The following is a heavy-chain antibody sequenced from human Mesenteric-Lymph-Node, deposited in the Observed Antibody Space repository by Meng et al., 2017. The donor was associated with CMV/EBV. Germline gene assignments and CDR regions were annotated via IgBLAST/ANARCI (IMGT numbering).Heavy chain of an antibody. CDR3: ARNLDIYGVTLDY. J-gene: IGHJ4*02. CDR1: GFTLDYYG. D-gene: IGHD2-2*03. V-gene: IGHV3-20*04. CDR2: INWNGATT. Sequence: GGSLRLSCAASGFTLDYYGMSWVRQAPGKGLEWVSGINWNGATTRYGDSVKGRFTISRDNAKNSLYLQMNSLRAEDTALYYCARNLDIYGVTLDYWGQGILVTVSS.